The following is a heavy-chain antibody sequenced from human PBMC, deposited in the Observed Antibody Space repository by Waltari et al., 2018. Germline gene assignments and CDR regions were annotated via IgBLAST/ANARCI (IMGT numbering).Heavy chain of an antibody. V-gene: IGHV3-30*18. CDR2: ISYDGSNK. CDR3: AKDTLKIYDFWSGFGYYMDV. Sequence: QVQLVESGGGVVQPGRSLRLSCAASGFTFSSYGMHWVRQAPGKGLEWVAVISYDGSNKYYADSVKGRFTISRDNSKNTMYLQMNSLRAEDTAVYYCAKDTLKIYDFWSGFGYYMDVWGKGTTVTISS. CDR1: GFTFSSYG. D-gene: IGHD3-3*01. J-gene: IGHJ6*03.